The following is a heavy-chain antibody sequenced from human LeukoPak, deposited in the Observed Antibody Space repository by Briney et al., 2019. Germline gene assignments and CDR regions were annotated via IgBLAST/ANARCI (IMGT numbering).Heavy chain of an antibody. D-gene: IGHD1-1*01. V-gene: IGHV1-69*13. CDR3: ARDRGSTHYYGMDV. CDR1: GGTFSSYA. J-gene: IGHJ6*02. Sequence: GASVKVSCKASGGTFSSYAISWVRQAPGQGLEWMGGIIPIFGTANYAQEFQGRVTITADESTSTAYMELSSLRSEDTAVYYCARDRGSTHYYGMDVWGQGTTVTVSS. CDR2: IIPIFGTA.